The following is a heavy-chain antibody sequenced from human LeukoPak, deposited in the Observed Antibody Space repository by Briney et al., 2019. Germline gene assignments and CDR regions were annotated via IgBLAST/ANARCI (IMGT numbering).Heavy chain of an antibody. D-gene: IGHD3-10*01. J-gene: IGHJ4*02. CDR3: ARSRATVSGY. CDR1: GYTFTSYG. V-gene: IGHV1-18*01. Sequence: ASVKVSCKASGYTFTSYGIGWVRQAPGQGLEWMGWISVYNGVTDYAQKFQGRVTMTTDTSTSTAFMELRSLRSDDTAVYYCARSRATVSGYWGQGTLVTVSS. CDR2: ISVYNGVT.